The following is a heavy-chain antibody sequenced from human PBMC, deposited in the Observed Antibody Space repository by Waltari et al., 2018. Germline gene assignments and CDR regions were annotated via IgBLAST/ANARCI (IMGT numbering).Heavy chain of an antibody. CDR2: IHHRGTT. D-gene: IGHD1-1*01. CDR3: TRYQSTGIKPFDF. J-gene: IGHJ4*02. CDR1: GGSFSGYY. Sequence: QVQLQQWGAGLLKPSETLSLTCAVYGGSFSGYYWTWIRQPPGKGLEWIGEIHHRGTTNYNPSLKSRVTISGDTSENQFSLRLMSVTAADTAVYYCTRYQSTGIKPFDFWGQGTPVTISS. V-gene: IGHV4-34*02.